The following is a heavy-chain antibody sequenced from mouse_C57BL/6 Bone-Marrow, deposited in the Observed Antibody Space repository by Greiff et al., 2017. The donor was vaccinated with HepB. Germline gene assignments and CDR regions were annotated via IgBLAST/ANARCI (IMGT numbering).Heavy chain of an antibody. CDR2: ISYDGSN. J-gene: IGHJ2*01. Sequence: EVQLKESGPGLVKPSQSLSLTCSVTGYSITSGYYWNWIRQFPGNKLEWMGYISYDGSNNYNPSLKNRISITRDTSKNQFFLKLNSVTTEDTATYYCAKSPPYGTYFDYWGQGTTLTVSS. V-gene: IGHV3-6*01. D-gene: IGHD2-1*01. CDR1: GYSITSGYY. CDR3: AKSPPYGTYFDY.